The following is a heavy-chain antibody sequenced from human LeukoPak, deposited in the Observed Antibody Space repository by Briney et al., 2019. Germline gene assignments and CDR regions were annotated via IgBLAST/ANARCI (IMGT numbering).Heavy chain of an antibody. Sequence: SETLSLTCTVSGGSISGYYWSWIRQPPGKGLEYIGYIYSSGSTNYNPSLKSRVTISVDTSKSQFSLQMRSVTAADTAVYYCARDRTYYDILTGYYTNWSFNWFDPWGQGTLVTVSS. CDR1: GGSISGYY. CDR3: ARDRTYYDILTGYYTNWSFNWFDP. J-gene: IGHJ5*02. V-gene: IGHV4-4*08. D-gene: IGHD3-9*01. CDR2: IYSSGST.